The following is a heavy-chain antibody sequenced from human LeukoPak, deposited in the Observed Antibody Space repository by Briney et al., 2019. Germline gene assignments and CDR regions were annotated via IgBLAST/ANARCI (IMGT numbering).Heavy chain of an antibody. V-gene: IGHV3-66*02. Sequence: GGSLRLSCAASGFTVSSNYMSWVRQAPGKGLGWVSVIYSGGSTYYADSVKGRFTISRDNSKNTLYLQMNSLRAEDTAVYYCAGCLNTIFGVVDAFDIWGQGTMVTVSS. CDR2: IYSGGST. CDR3: AGCLNTIFGVVDAFDI. D-gene: IGHD3-3*01. J-gene: IGHJ3*02. CDR1: GFTVSSNY.